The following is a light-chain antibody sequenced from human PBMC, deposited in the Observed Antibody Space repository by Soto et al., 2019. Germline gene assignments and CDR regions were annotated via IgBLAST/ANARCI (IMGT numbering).Light chain of an antibody. CDR2: GNS. CDR3: QSYDSSLSVV. V-gene: IGLV1-40*01. CDR1: SSNIGAGYD. J-gene: IGLJ2*01. Sequence: QSVLTQPPSVSGAPGQRVTISCTGSSSNIGAGYDVHWYKQLPGTAPKLLIYGNSNRPSGVPDRFSGSKSGTSASLAITGLRAEDEADYYCQSYDSSLSVVFGGGTQLTVL.